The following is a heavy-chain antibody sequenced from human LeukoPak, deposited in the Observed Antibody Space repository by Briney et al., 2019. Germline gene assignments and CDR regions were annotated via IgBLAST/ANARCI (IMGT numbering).Heavy chain of an antibody. D-gene: IGHD3-9*01. CDR3: ARGGRYFDWLLPNNWFDP. J-gene: IGHJ5*02. CDR1: GGTFISYA. V-gene: IGHV1-69*13. CDR2: IIPIFGTA. Sequence: SVKVSCKASGGTFISYAISWVRQAPGQGLEWMGGIIPIFGTANYAQKFQGRVTITADESTSTAYMELSSLRSEDTAVYYCARGGRYFDWLLPNNWFDPWGQGTLVTVSS.